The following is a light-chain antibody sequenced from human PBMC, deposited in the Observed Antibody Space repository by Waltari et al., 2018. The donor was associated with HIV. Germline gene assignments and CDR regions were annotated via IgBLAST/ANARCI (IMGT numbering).Light chain of an antibody. CDR2: RNN. CDR3: AAWDGSHVV. V-gene: IGLV1-47*01. Sequence: SVLTPPPSASGTPGPGGTLSCSGSSSNLGRYYVYWYQQLPGTAPKLLIYRNNQRPSGVPDRFSGSKSGTSASLAISGLRSEDEADYYCAAWDGSHVVFGGGTKLTVL. J-gene: IGLJ2*01. CDR1: SSNLGRYY.